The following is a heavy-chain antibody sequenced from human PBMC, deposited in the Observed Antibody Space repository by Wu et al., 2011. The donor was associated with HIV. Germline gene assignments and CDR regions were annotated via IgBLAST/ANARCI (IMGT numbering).Heavy chain of an antibody. CDR3: ARDGAAVMVDLDY. CDR2: INPSSGDT. V-gene: IGHV1-2*02. CDR1: GYTLTDYY. J-gene: IGHJ4*02. D-gene: IGHD5-18*01. Sequence: QVQLVQSGAEVRKPGASVKVSCKAYGYTLTDYYFYWVRQAPGQGLEWVGWINPSSGDTGLAQKFEGRLTLSRDTSINTAYMELTRLSFDDTAVYYCARDGAAVMVDLDYWGQGTLVTVSS.